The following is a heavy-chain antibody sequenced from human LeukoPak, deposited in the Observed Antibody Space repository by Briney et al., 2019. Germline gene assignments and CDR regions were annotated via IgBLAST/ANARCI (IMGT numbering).Heavy chain of an antibody. CDR1: GFTFSNYW. J-gene: IGHJ3*02. CDR3: ARGGDYGDYADAFDI. D-gene: IGHD4-17*01. V-gene: IGHV3-7*01. CDR2: IKQDESEK. Sequence: GGALRLSCAASGFTFSNYWMSWVRQAPGKGLEGVANIKQDESEKYYVDSVKGRFTISRDNAKNSLYLQMNSLRAEDTAVYYCARGGDYGDYADAFDIWGQGTMVTVSS.